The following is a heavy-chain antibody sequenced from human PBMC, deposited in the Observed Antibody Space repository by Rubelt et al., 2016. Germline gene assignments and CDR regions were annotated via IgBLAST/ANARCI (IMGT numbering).Heavy chain of an antibody. D-gene: IGHD3-10*01. CDR2: INHSGST. J-gene: IGHJ4*02. CDR1: GGSFSGYY. Sequence: QVQLQQWGAGLLKPSETLTLTCAVYGGSFSGYYWSWIRQPPGKGLEWIGEINHSGSTNYNPSLKSRVTISVDTSKNQFSLKLSSVTAADTAVYYCARGLGSGMGLDYWGQGTLVTVSS. V-gene: IGHV4-34*01. CDR3: ARGLGSGMGLDY.